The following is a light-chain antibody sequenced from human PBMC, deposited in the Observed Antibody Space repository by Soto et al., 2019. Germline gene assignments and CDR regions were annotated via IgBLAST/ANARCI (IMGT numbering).Light chain of an antibody. CDR2: YDS. CDR1: NIGSKS. CDR3: QVWDSRSEHYV. V-gene: IGLV3-21*04. Sequence: SYELTQPPSVSVAPGKTARITCGGTNIGSKSVHWYQQKPGQAPVLVIYYDSDRPSGIPERFSGSNSGNTATLTISRVEAGDEADYYCQVWDSRSEHYVFGTGTKLTVL. J-gene: IGLJ1*01.